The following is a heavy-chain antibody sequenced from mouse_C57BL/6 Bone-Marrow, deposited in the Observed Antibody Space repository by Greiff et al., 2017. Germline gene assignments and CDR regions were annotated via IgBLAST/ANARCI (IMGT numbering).Heavy chain of an antibody. J-gene: IGHJ3*01. Sequence: EVHLVESGGGLVKPGGSLKLSCAASGFPFSDYGLHWVRQAPEKGLEWVAYISSCSSTIYYADTVTGRFTISRDNAKNTLFLQMTSLRSEDTAMYYCARLGLRADWGQGTLVTVSA. CDR2: ISSCSSTI. CDR1: GFPFSDYG. V-gene: IGHV5-17*01. D-gene: IGHD2-4*01. CDR3: ARLGLRAD.